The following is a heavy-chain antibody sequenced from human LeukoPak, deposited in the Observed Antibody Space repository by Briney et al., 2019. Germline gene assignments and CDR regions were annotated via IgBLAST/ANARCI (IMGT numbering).Heavy chain of an antibody. V-gene: IGHV3-53*01. Sequence: GGSLRLSCRVSGFTVSSISMSWVRQAPGKGLEWVSFIYSDNTHYSDSVKGRFTISRDNAKNSLYLQMNSLRAEDTAVYYCARVSSKATVRGLITKKNYYYYYMDVWGKGTTVTISS. CDR3: ARVSSKATVRGLITKKNYYYYYMDV. CDR2: IYSDNT. J-gene: IGHJ6*03. CDR1: GFTVSSIS. D-gene: IGHD3-10*01.